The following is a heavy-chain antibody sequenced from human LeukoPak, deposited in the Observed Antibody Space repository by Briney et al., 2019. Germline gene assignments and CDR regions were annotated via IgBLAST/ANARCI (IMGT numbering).Heavy chain of an antibody. D-gene: IGHD3-10*01. CDR3: ARSEYYYGSGSKRHKGGWFDP. J-gene: IGHJ5*02. CDR2: INPSGGST. V-gene: IGHV1-46*01. Sequence: ASVKVSCKASGYTFTSYYMHWVRQAPGQGLEWMGIINPSGGSTNYAQKFQGRVTITADESTSTAYMELSSLRSEDTAVYYCARSEYYYGSGSKRHKGGWFDPWGRGTLVTVSS. CDR1: GYTFTSYY.